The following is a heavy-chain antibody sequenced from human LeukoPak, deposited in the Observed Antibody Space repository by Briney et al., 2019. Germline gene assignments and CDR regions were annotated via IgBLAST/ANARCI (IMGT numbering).Heavy chain of an antibody. V-gene: IGHV1-18*01. CDR2: ISAYNGNT. D-gene: IGHD1-26*01. J-gene: IGHJ4*02. CDR3: ARDLHGSYSATVFDY. Sequence: VASVKVSCKASGYTFTSYDISWVRQAPGQGLEWMGWISAYNGNTNYAQKLQGRVTMTTDTSTSTAYMELRSLRSDDTAVYYCARDLHGSYSATVFDYWGQGTLVTVSS. CDR1: GYTFTSYD.